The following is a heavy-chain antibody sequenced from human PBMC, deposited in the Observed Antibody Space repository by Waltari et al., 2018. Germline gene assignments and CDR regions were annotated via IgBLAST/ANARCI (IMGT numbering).Heavy chain of an antibody. CDR3: AREDPGEFWTVNQHGPDY. J-gene: IGHJ4*02. CDR1: GGSISSTNYY. CDR2: IYYNGNT. Sequence: QLQLQESGPGLVKPSETLSLTCSVSGGSISSTNYYWGWIRQPPGKGLEWIGNIYYNGNTYYNPSLKSRVTISVDTSKNQFSLNLSSVTAADTAVYYCAREDPGEFWTVNQHGPDYWGQGILVTVSS. V-gene: IGHV4-39*07. D-gene: IGHD3-3*01.